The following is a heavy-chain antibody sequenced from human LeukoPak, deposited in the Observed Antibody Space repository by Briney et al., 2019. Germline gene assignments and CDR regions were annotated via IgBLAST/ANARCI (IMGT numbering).Heavy chain of an antibody. J-gene: IGHJ3*02. V-gene: IGHV4-59*10. CDR2: IYTSGST. Sequence: SETLSLTCAVSGGSISSYYWSWIRQPAGKGLEWIGRIYTSGSTTYNPALKSRVTMSVETSKNQFSVKLSSVTAADTAVYYCARGGKNYDFWSGYYFDDAFDIWGQGTMVTVSS. CDR1: GGSISSYY. CDR3: ARGGKNYDFWSGYYFDDAFDI. D-gene: IGHD3-3*01.